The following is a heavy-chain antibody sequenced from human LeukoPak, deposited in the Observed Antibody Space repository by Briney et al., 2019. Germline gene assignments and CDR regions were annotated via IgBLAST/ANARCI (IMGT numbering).Heavy chain of an antibody. V-gene: IGHV1-18*01. J-gene: IGHJ4*02. D-gene: IGHD3-10*01. Sequence: GASVKVSCKASGFTFTGYGISWVRQAPGQGLEWMGWISGYNGITNYAQKFQARVTMTTDTSTSTAYMELRSLRSDDTAVYYCARDRDYGSGIFDYWGQGTLVTVSS. CDR3: ARDRDYGSGIFDY. CDR1: GFTFTGYG. CDR2: ISGYNGIT.